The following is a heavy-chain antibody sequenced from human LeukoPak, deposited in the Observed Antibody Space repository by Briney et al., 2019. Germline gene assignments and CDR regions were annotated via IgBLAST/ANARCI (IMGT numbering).Heavy chain of an antibody. CDR3: ARAGYDYVWGSYRYYFDY. CDR1: GGTFSSYA. Sequence: SVKVSCKASGGTFSSYAISWVRQAPGQGLEWMGGIIPIFGTANYAQKFQGRVTITADESTSTAYMELSSLRSEDTAVYYCARAGYDYVWGSYRYYFDYWGQGTLVTVSS. D-gene: IGHD3-16*02. J-gene: IGHJ4*02. CDR2: IIPIFGTA. V-gene: IGHV1-69*01.